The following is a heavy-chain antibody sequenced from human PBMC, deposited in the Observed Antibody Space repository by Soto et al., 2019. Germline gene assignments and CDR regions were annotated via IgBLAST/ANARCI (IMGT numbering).Heavy chain of an antibody. CDR2: INAGEGNT. CDR1: GYPFPNYG. Sequence: GASVKVSCKASGYPFPNYGIHWVRQAPGQGLEWVGWINAGEGNTRYSHKFQGRVTITSDQYENTAYMELSSLRSEDTAVYYCARDRLPSYGGNPPYNFDYWGQGTLVTVSS. V-gene: IGHV1-3*01. D-gene: IGHD4-17*01. J-gene: IGHJ4*02. CDR3: ARDRLPSYGGNPPYNFDY.